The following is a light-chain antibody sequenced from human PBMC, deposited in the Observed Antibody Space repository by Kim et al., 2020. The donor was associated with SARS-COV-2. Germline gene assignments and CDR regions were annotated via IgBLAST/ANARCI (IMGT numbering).Light chain of an antibody. CDR2: RNS. CDR1: HSNIGTNY. J-gene: IGLJ3*02. CDR3: AAWDDSLSGWV. V-gene: IGLV1-47*01. Sequence: GQRVTISCSGTHSNIGTNYVDWYQQLPGTAPKLLISRNSQRPSGVPDRFSGSRSDTAASLAISGLRSDDEGDYYCAAWDDSLSGWVFGRGTKLTVL.